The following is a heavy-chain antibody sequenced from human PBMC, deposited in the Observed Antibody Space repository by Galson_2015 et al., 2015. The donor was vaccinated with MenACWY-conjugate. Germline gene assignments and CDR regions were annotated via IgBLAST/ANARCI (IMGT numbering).Heavy chain of an antibody. CDR3: ASYPTWYSSPYYYMDV. CDR1: GLTFSKNG. D-gene: IGHD6-13*01. Sequence: SLRLSCAASGLTFSKNGMHWVRQAPGKGLEWVAVIWYDGSNKFYADSVRGRFTISRDNSNNMVFLQMNSLRAEDTAVYYCASYPTWYSSPYYYMDVSGKATAVTVSS. CDR2: IWYDGSNK. V-gene: IGHV3-33*08. J-gene: IGHJ6*03.